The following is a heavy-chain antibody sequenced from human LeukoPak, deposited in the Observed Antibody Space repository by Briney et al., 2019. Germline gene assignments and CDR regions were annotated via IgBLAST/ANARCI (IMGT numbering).Heavy chain of an antibody. CDR1: GFTLSSYS. CDR3: ARDFGDDPFHAFDI. D-gene: IGHD2-21*01. J-gene: IGHJ3*02. CDR2: IDSDTYGNTI. V-gene: IGHV3-48*02. Sequence: GGSLRLSCAASGFTLSSYSMNWVRQAPGKGLEWISYIDSDTYGNTIYYPHTVKGRFTISRDNAKNSLYLQMDSLRDEDTAVYYCARDFGDDPFHAFDIWGQGTMVTVSS.